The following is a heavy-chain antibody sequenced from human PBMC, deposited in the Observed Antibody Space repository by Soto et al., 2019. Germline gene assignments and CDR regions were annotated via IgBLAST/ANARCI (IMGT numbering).Heavy chain of an antibody. CDR3: AKDLEVLEAAFDY. Sequence: GGSLRLSCAASGFTFSSYGMHWVRQAPGKGLEWVAVISYDGSNKYYADSVKGRFTISRDNSKNTLYLQMNSLRAEDTAVYYCAKDLEVLEAAFDYWGQGTLVPVSS. D-gene: IGHD1-1*01. CDR2: ISYDGSNK. V-gene: IGHV3-30*18. CDR1: GFTFSSYG. J-gene: IGHJ4*02.